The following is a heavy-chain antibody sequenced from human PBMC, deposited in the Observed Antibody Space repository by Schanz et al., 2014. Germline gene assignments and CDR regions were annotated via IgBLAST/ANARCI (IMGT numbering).Heavy chain of an antibody. CDR1: GFTFSIYA. V-gene: IGHV3-64D*06. D-gene: IGHD2-8*02. J-gene: IGHJ4*02. Sequence: EVQLVESGGGLVQPGGSLRLSCSASGFTFSIYAMHWVRQAPGKGLEYVSAISHDGYSTYYADSVKGRFTISRDNFKGALYLQMSSLRAEDTAVYYCAKSLESCPGGRCSRGYFDYWGQGTLXTVSS. CDR3: AKSLESCPGGRCSRGYFDY. CDR2: ISHDGYST.